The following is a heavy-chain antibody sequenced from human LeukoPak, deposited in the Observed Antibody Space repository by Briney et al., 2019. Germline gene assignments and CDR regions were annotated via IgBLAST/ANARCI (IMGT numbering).Heavy chain of an antibody. V-gene: IGHV1-18*04. Sequence: TVNHSCHTSVHTLHSYALSRVPQAPRQAPQHTRWINAHKGTTNYAQTLQGRVTMTTDTSTSTAYMELRSLRSDDTDVYYCARDLYVNCSSTSCSPPPPPRFDPWGQGTLVTVSS. CDR2: INAHKGTT. D-gene: IGHD2-2*01. J-gene: IGHJ5*02. CDR1: VHTLHSYA. CDR3: ARDLYVNCSSTSCSPPPPPRFDP.